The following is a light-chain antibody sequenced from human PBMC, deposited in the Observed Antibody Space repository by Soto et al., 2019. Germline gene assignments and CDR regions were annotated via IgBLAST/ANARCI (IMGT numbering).Light chain of an antibody. CDR2: GAS. V-gene: IGKV3-15*01. J-gene: IGKJ1*01. CDR3: QQYNNWPRT. Sequence: ETVMTQSPATLSVSPVERATLSCRASQSVYSSLAWYQQKPGQAPRLLIYGASTRATGIPARFSGSGSGTEFTLTISSLQSEDFAVYYCQQYNNWPRTFGQGTKVDIK. CDR1: QSVYSS.